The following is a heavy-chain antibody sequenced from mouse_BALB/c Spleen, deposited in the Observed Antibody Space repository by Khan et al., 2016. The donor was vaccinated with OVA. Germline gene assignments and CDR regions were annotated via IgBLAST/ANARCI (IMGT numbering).Heavy chain of an antibody. D-gene: IGHD2-10*01. CDR1: GFSLTNYG. Sequence: VELVESGPGLVAPSQSLSITCTISGFSLTNYGVHWVRQPPGKGLEWLVVIWSDGRTTYNSALKSRLTIGKDNSKSQVFLKMNSLQTDDTAMYFCARQPYYHYNIMDYWGQGTSVTVSS. CDR2: IWSDGRT. V-gene: IGHV2-6-1*01. J-gene: IGHJ4*01. CDR3: ARQPYYHYNIMDY.